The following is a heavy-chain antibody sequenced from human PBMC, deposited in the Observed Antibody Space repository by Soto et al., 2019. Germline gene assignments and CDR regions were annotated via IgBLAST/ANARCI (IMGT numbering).Heavy chain of an antibody. Sequence: SETLSLTCNVCGGSISSHYWSWIRQPPGKGLEWIAYVFHSGSTNYNPSLKSRVTISIDTSKNRFSLSVRSASAADTAVYYCARSISGDPWFDPCGQLTLVTVCS. CDR1: GGSISSHY. D-gene: IGHD2-21*01. CDR3: ARSISGDPWFDP. CDR2: VFHSGST. V-gene: IGHV4-59*11. J-gene: IGHJ5*02.